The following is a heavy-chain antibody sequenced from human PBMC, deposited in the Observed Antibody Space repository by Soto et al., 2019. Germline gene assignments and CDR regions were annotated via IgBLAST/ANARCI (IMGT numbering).Heavy chain of an antibody. CDR1: GFTFDYYW. CDR2: LQTDGSHP. J-gene: IGHJ4*02. D-gene: IGHD2-21*02. CDR3: AGGGDRDY. Sequence: EVQLVESGGGLVQPGGSLRPSCVASGFTFDYYWMHWVRQAPGEGLMWVSRLQTDGSHPDYADSVKGRFTISRDNAKNTLYLKMNILTAGVTAVYYCAGGGDRDYWGQGTLVTVSS. V-gene: IGHV3-74*01.